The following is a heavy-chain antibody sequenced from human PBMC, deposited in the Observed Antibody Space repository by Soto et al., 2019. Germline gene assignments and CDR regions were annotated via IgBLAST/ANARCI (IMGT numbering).Heavy chain of an antibody. CDR1: GGTFSSYA. V-gene: IGHV1-69*13. D-gene: IGHD2-15*01. CDR3: ARAWAGYCSGGSCYWRDYYYYYGMDV. J-gene: IGHJ6*02. CDR2: IIPIFGTA. Sequence: SVKVSCKASGGTFSSYAISWVRQAPGRGLEWMGGIIPIFGTANYAQKFQGRVTITADESTSTAYMELSSLRSEDTAVYYCARAWAGYCSGGSCYWRDYYYYYGMDVWGQGTTVTVSS.